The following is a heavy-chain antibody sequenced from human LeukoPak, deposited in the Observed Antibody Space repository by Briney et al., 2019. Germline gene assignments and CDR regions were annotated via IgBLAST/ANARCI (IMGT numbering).Heavy chain of an antibody. CDR3: AKEGGTWTPDY. D-gene: IGHD1-1*01. CDR1: GSRFTSYW. CDR2: IYPGHSDT. J-gene: IGHJ4*02. V-gene: IGHV5-51*01. Sequence: GESLQISCKGSGSRFTSYWIAWVRQLPGKGLEWMGIIYPGHSDTRYSLSFQGQVTISADKSISTAYLQWSSLKASDTAMYYCAKEGGTWTPDYWGQGTLVTVSS.